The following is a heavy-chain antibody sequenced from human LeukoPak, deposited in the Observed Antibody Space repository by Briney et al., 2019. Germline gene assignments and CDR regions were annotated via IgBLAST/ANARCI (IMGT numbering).Heavy chain of an antibody. V-gene: IGHV3-21*01. Sequence: GGSLRLSCAASGFLFSSSSMNWVRQAPGKGLEWVSSISSSSSYIYYADSVKGRFTISRDNAKNSLYLQMYRLRVEDTAVYYCAREFYSSRCYRGGHTYYYGLDVCGQGTTVSVSS. CDR1: GFLFSSSS. D-gene: IGHD3-22*01. J-gene: IGHJ6*02. CDR2: ISSSSSYI. CDR3: AREFYSSRCYRGGHTYYYGLDV.